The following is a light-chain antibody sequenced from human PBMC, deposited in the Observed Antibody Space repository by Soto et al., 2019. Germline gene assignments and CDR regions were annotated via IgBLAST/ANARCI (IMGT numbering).Light chain of an antibody. V-gene: IGKV3-20*01. CDR2: GAS. CDR1: KSVNNNY. Sequence: EIVLTQSPDILSLSPGERATLSCRASKSVNNNYLAWFQQHPGQPPRLLIFGASSRAIGIPDRFSGSGTETDFTLSITRLEPEDFGVYYCQQYGRSPFNFGQGTRLEIK. J-gene: IGKJ5*01. CDR3: QQYGRSPFN.